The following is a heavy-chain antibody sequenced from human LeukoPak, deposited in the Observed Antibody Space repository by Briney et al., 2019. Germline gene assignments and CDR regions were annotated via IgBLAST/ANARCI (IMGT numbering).Heavy chain of an antibody. D-gene: IGHD4-17*01. CDR3: ARDLVTVTKGFDI. V-gene: IGHV4-59*11. CDR1: GDSLSSHY. J-gene: IGHJ3*02. CDR2: ISYIGST. Sequence: SETLSLTCVVSGDSLSSHYWTWIRQSPGKGLEWIGYISYIGSTNYNPSLKSRVTISIDTSKNQFSLKLRSVTAADTAVYYCARDLVTVTKGFDIWGQGTMVSVSS.